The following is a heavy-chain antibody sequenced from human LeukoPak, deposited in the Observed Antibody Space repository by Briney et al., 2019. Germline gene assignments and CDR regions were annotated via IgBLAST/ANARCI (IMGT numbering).Heavy chain of an antibody. D-gene: IGHD3-16*01. CDR2: INPSGGST. Sequence: ASVKVSCKASGYTFTSYYMHWVRQAPGQGLEWMGIINPSGGSTSYAQKFQGRVTMTRDTSTSTVYMELSSLRSEDTAVYYCARDQRGYDYVWGSYRSSPLPHYGMDVWGQGTTVTVSS. J-gene: IGHJ6*02. CDR3: ARDQRGYDYVWGSYRSSPLPHYGMDV. CDR1: GYTFTSYY. V-gene: IGHV1-46*01.